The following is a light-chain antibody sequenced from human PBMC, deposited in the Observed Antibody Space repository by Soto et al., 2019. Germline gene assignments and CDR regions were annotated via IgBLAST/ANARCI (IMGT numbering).Light chain of an antibody. V-gene: IGLV2-14*01. Sequence: QSALTQPASVSGSPGQSITISCTGTSSDVGGYNYVSWYQQHPGKAPKLMFYDVSNRPSGVSNRFSGSKSGNTASLTISGLQAEDEADYYCSSYTSNSTPYVFGTGTQLTVL. CDR2: DVS. J-gene: IGLJ1*01. CDR1: SSDVGGYNY. CDR3: SSYTSNSTPYV.